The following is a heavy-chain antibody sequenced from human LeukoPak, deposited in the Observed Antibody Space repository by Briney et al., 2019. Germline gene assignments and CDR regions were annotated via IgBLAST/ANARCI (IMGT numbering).Heavy chain of an antibody. J-gene: IGHJ4*02. V-gene: IGHV3-7*01. Sequence: GGSLRLSCAASGFTFSIYWMSWVRQAPGKGLEWVANIKQDGSEKYYVDSVKGRFTISRDNAKNSLYLQMNSLRAEDTAVYYCAREGLTGTDYWGQGTLVTVSS. D-gene: IGHD1-20*01. CDR2: IKQDGSEK. CDR1: GFTFSIYW. CDR3: AREGLTGTDY.